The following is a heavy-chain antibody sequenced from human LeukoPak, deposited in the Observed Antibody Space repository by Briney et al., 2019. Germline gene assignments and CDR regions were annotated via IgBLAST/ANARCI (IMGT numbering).Heavy chain of an antibody. CDR1: GLTIGSRY. V-gene: IGHV3-53*01. CDR2: LYLAGNT. Sequence: GESLRLSCVASGLTIGSRYMNWVRQAPGKGLEWVSALYLAGNTYYADSVRGRFTISRDNSKNTLYLQVNNLRVEDTAIHYCACGDGYNFFQHWGQGTLVAVSS. CDR3: ACGDGYNFFQH. J-gene: IGHJ1*01. D-gene: IGHD5-24*01.